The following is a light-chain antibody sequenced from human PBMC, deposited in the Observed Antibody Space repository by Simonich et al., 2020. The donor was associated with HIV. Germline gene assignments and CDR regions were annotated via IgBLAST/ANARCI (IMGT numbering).Light chain of an antibody. V-gene: IGLV2-23*02. CDR2: DVS. Sequence: QSALTQPASVSGSPGQSITISCTATSSDIGGYKYVSWYQQHPGKAPKFMIYDVSKRPSGVSNRFSGSKSDNTASLTISGLQAEDEADYYCCSYAGSSTWVFGGGTKVTVL. CDR3: CSYAGSSTWV. J-gene: IGLJ3*02. CDR1: SSDIGGYKY.